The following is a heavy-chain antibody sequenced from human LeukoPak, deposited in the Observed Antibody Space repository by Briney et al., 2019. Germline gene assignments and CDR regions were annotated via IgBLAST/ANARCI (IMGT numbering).Heavy chain of an antibody. V-gene: IGHV1-2*02. CDR3: ARDHLLFRQPPNWFDP. CDR1: GYTFSDYY. D-gene: IGHD1-14*01. J-gene: IGHJ5*02. Sequence: APVKVSCKASGYTFSDYYMHWVRQAPGQGLEWMGWINPDSGGTKYAQKFQDRVTMTSDTSISTAYMELSRLRSDDTAVYYCARDHLLFRQPPNWFDPWGQGTLVTVSS. CDR2: INPDSGGT.